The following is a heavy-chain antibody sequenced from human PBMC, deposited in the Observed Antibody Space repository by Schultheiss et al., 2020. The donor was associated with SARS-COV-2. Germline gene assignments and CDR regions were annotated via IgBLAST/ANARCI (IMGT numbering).Heavy chain of an antibody. V-gene: IGHV1-2*04. CDR3: ARGDYGEWAFDI. J-gene: IGHJ3*02. D-gene: IGHD4-17*01. CDR2: INPNSGGT. CDR1: GYTFTGYY. Sequence: GESLKISCKASGYTFTGYYMHWVRQAPGQGLEWMGWINPNSGGTNYAQKFQGWVTMTRDTSISTAYMELSRLRSDDTAVYYCARGDYGEWAFDIWGQGTMVTVSS.